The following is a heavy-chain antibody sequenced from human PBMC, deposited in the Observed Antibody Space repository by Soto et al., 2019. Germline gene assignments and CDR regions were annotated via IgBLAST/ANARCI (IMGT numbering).Heavy chain of an antibody. CDR1: GFTFSSYW. Sequence: GGSLRLSCAASGFTFSSYWMSWVRQAPGKGLEWVANVKQDGSEKYYVDSVKGRFTISRDNAKNSLYLQMNSLRAEDTAVYYCAGNLRYSSSWYYYYGMDVWGQGTTVTVSS. CDR3: AGNLRYSSSWYYYYGMDV. J-gene: IGHJ6*02. V-gene: IGHV3-7*01. CDR2: VKQDGSEK. D-gene: IGHD6-13*01.